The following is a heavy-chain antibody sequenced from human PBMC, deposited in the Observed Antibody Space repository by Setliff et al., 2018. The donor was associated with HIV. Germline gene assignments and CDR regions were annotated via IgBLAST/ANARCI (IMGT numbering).Heavy chain of an antibody. Sequence: SETLSLTCSVSGGYISSSSYYWGWIRQPPGKGLEWIGEINHSGSTNYNPSLKSRVTISVDTSKNQFSLKLSSVTAADTAVYYCARGRYRAAFDIWGQGTMVTVSS. CDR3: ARGRYRAAFDI. D-gene: IGHD2-2*02. CDR1: GGYISSSSYY. CDR2: INHSGST. V-gene: IGHV4-39*07. J-gene: IGHJ3*02.